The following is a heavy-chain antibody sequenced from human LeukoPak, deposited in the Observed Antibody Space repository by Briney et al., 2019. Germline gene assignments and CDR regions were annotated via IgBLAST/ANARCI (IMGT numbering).Heavy chain of an antibody. D-gene: IGHD6-19*01. CDR2: ISSSGSTI. J-gene: IGHJ5*02. CDR1: GFTFSSYW. Sequence: PGGSLRLSCAASGFTFSSYWMSWIRQAPGKGLEWVSYISSSGSTIYYADSVKGRFTISRDNAKNSLYLQMNSLRAEGTAVYYCARDGSSGWYDGWFDPWGQGTLVTVSS. CDR3: ARDGSSGWYDGWFDP. V-gene: IGHV3-11*04.